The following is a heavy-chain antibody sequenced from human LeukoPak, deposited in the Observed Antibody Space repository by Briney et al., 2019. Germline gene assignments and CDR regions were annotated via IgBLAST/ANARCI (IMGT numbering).Heavy chain of an antibody. CDR3: ARGGATYSYGDGMDV. V-gene: IGHV1-46*01. CDR2: INPSGGST. Sequence: APVKVSCKASGYTFTSYYMHWVRQAPGQGLEWMGIINPSGGSTSYAQKFQGRVTMTRDTSTSTVYMELSSLRSEDTAVYYCARGGATYSYGDGMDVWGQGTTVTVSS. D-gene: IGHD5-18*01. J-gene: IGHJ6*02. CDR1: GYTFTSYY.